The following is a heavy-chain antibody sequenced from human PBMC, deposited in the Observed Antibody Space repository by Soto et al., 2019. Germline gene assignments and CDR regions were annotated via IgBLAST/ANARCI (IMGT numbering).Heavy chain of an antibody. D-gene: IGHD6-19*01. CDR2: IGSRGDST. V-gene: IGHV3-23*01. Sequence: GGSLRLSCAASGFTFSSFAMSWVRQAPGKGLEWVSAIGSRGDSTYYADFVKGRFTISRDNSKNTLYLQMNSLRAEDTAVYYCAKDLIYGYNSGRPFDSWGQGTLVTVSS. J-gene: IGHJ4*02. CDR3: AKDLIYGYNSGRPFDS. CDR1: GFTFSSFA.